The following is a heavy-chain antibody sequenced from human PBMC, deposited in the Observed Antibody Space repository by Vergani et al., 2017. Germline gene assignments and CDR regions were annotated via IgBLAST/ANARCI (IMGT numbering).Heavy chain of an antibody. V-gene: IGHV1-69*02. CDR1: GGTFSSYT. Sequence: QVQLVQSGAEVKKPGSSVKVSCKASGGTFSSYTISWVRQAPGQGLEWMGRIIPILGIANYAQKFQGRVTITADKSTSTAYMELSSLRSEDTAVYYCARQGYCSSTSCYGYYYYGMDVWGQGTTVTVSS. CDR3: ARQGYCSSTSCYGYYYYGMDV. CDR2: IIPILGIA. D-gene: IGHD2-2*01. J-gene: IGHJ6*02.